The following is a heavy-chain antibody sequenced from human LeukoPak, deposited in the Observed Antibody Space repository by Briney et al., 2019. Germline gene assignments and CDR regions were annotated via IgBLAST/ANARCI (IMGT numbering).Heavy chain of an antibody. D-gene: IGHD3-10*02. CDR3: ARAGAAATMFFDF. Sequence: ASVKVSCKASGYTFSDFGITWVRQAPGQGVEWMGWIGAYNDNTNYPQKFQGRVTLTTDTSTSTAYMELRSLTSDDTALYYCARAGAAATMFFDFWGQGTLVTVSS. V-gene: IGHV1-18*01. J-gene: IGHJ4*02. CDR1: GYTFSDFG. CDR2: IGAYNDNT.